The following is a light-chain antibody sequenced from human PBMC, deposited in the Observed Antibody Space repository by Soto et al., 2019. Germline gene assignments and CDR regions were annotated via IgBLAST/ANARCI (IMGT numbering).Light chain of an antibody. Sequence: QSVVTQPPSVSGAPGQTVTISCTGSSSNIGAGYDVHWYQHLPGTAPKLLIYGNNNRPSGVPDRFSGSKSGTSASLAITGLQAEDETDYYCQSFDSSLGGSVFGGGTKLTVL. CDR3: QSFDSSLGGSV. CDR1: SSNIGAGYD. CDR2: GNN. V-gene: IGLV1-40*01. J-gene: IGLJ2*01.